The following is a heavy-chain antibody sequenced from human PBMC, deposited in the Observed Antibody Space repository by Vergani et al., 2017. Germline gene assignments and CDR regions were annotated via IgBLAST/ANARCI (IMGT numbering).Heavy chain of an antibody. J-gene: IGHJ6*02. V-gene: IGHV1-69*11. CDR3: ARDRWDHGEMVTSFLGLDV. CDR2: IIPILGTA. Sequence: QVQLVQSGAEVKKPGSSVKVSCKASGGTFSSYAISWVRQAPGQGLEWMGRIIPILGTANYAQKFQGRVTITADESTSTAYMELSSLRSEDTAVYYCARDRWDHGEMVTSFLGLDVWGQGTTVTVSS. D-gene: IGHD4-17*01. CDR1: GGTFSSYA.